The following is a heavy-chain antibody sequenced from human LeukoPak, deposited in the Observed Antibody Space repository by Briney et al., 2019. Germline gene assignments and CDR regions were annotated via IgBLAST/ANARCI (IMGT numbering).Heavy chain of an antibody. CDR1: GGSISSYY. CDR2: IYYSGST. Sequence: SETLSLTCTVSGGSISSYYWSWIRQPPGKGLEWIGYIYYSGSTTYNPSLKSRVTISVDTSKNQFSLKLSSVTAADTAVYYCARWGPCGMEVWGQGTTVTVSS. J-gene: IGHJ6*02. CDR3: ARWGPCGMEV. V-gene: IGHV4-59*01. D-gene: IGHD3-16*01.